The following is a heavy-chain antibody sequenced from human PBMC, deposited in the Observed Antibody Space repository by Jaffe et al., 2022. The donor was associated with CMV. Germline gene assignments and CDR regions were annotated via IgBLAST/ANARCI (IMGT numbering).Heavy chain of an antibody. J-gene: IGHJ4*02. CDR3: ARDIDRVGSTYYFDF. Sequence: QVQLVESGGGLVKPGGSLRLSCAASGFTFSDYYMSWIRQAPGKGLEWVSQISSDSSYTNYAASVKGRVTVSRDNARNSLYLQINSLRAEDTAVYYCARDIDRVGSTYYFDFWGQGTLVTVSS. CDR2: ISSDSSYT. V-gene: IGHV3-11*06. D-gene: IGHD1-26*01. CDR1: GFTFSDYY.